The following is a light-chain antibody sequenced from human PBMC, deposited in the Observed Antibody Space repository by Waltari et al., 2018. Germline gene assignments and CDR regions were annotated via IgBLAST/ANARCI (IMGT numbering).Light chain of an antibody. CDR2: RNN. Sequence: QSVLTQPPSASGTPGPRVIITWSGSSPNIGRHYVSWYQQLLGTAPTLLIYRNNQRPSGVPDRFSGSKSGTSSSLAISGLRSEDEADYYCATWDDRLSDYVFGTGTKVTAL. CDR1: SPNIGRHY. J-gene: IGLJ1*01. CDR3: ATWDDRLSDYV. V-gene: IGLV1-47*01.